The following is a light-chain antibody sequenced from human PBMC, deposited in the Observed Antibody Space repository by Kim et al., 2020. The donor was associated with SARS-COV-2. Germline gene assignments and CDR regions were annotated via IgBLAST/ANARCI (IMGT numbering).Light chain of an antibody. V-gene: IGLV3-1*01. CDR2: QDS. CDR3: QAWDSSTGV. Sequence: VSRGQTASITCSGDKLGDKYACWYQQKPGQSPVLVIYQDSKRPSGIPERFSGSNSGNTATLTISGTQAMDEADYYCQAWDSSTGVFGGGTQLTVL. CDR1: KLGDKY. J-gene: IGLJ3*02.